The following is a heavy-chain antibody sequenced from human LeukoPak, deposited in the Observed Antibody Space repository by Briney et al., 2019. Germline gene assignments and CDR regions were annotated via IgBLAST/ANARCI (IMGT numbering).Heavy chain of an antibody. V-gene: IGHV1-8*03. CDR3: ARGARIDLPGKYYDFWSGYYELDY. CDR1: GYTFTSYD. Sequence: GASVKVSCKASGYTFTSYDINLVRQATGQGLEWMGWMNPNSGNTGYAQKFQGRVTITRNTSISTAYMELSSMRSEDTAVYYCARGARIDLPGKYYDFWSGYYELDYWGQGTLVTVSS. CDR2: MNPNSGNT. J-gene: IGHJ4*02. D-gene: IGHD3-3*01.